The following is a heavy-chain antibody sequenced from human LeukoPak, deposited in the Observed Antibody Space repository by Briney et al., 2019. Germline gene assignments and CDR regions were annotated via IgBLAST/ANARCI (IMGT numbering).Heavy chain of an antibody. J-gene: IGHJ4*02. CDR3: ARDASGSSIGVIDF. Sequence: GGSLRLSCAASEFTLRSYSMHLVRQAPGKGLECVSYISTSSTYLYYAASVTGRFTISKDNAKNSLYLQMNGLRAEDTAVYYCARDASGSSIGVIDFWGQGTLVTVSS. D-gene: IGHD1-26*01. V-gene: IGHV3-21*01. CDR2: ISTSSTYL. CDR1: EFTLRSYS.